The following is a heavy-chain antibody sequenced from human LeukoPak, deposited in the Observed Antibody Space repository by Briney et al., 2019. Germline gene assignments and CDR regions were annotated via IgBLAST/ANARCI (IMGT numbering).Heavy chain of an antibody. CDR2: IYHSGST. CDR3: ARHTGYNDY. CDR1: GGSISTYY. D-gene: IGHD2-15*01. V-gene: IGHV4-59*08. Sequence: SETLSLTCTVSGGSISTYYWNWIRQPPGKGLEWIGYIYHSGSTNYNPSLQSRVTISVDTSKNQFSLKLSSVTAADTAVYYCARHTGYNDYWGQGTLVTASS. J-gene: IGHJ4*02.